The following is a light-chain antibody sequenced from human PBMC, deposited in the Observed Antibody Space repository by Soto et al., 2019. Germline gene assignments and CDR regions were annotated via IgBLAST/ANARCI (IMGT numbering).Light chain of an antibody. CDR3: QQYYSFPWT. CDR1: QSISSY. J-gene: IGKJ1*01. CDR2: AAS. Sequence: DIKMTQSPSSLSASVGDRVTITCRASQSISSYLNWYQQKPGKAPKLLIYAASSLQSGVPSRFSGSGSGTDFTLTISSLQPEDFATYYCQQYYSFPWTFGQGTKVDI. V-gene: IGKV1-39*01.